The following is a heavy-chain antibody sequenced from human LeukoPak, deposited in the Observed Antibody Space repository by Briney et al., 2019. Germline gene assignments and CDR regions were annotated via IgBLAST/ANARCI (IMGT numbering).Heavy chain of an antibody. V-gene: IGHV3-23*01. Sequence: GGSLRLSCAASGFTFTSYAMSWVRQAPGKGLEWVSATTGSGGSTYYADSVKGRFTISRDNSKNTLYLQINSLTVDDAALYYCARGGVYIGSFFDYWGQGTLITVSS. CDR2: TTGSGGST. D-gene: IGHD1-26*01. CDR1: GFTFTSYA. J-gene: IGHJ4*02. CDR3: ARGGVYIGSFFDY.